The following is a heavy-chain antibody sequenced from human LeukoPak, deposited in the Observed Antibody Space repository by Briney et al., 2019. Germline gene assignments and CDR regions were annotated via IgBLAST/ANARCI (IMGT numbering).Heavy chain of an antibody. CDR3: AKDLGYQLPNDY. CDR1: GFTFSSYG. V-gene: IGHV3-30*02. Sequence: GGSLRLSCAASGFTFSSYGMHWVRQAPGKGLEWVAFIRYDGSNKYYADSVKGRFTISRDNSKNTLYLQMNSLRAEDTAVYYCAKDLGYQLPNDYWGQGTLVTVSS. CDR2: IRYDGSNK. J-gene: IGHJ4*02. D-gene: IGHD2-2*01.